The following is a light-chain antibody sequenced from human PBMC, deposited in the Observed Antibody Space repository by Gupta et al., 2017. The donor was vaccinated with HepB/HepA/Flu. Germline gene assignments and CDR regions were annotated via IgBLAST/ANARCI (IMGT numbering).Light chain of an antibody. CDR2: AAS. Sequence: DIQMTQSPSSLSPSVGDRVTTTCRASQSISSYLNWYQQKPGKAPKLLIYAASSLQSGVPSRFSGSGSGTDFTLTIISLQPEDFATYYCQQSYSTLLTFGGGTKVEIK. J-gene: IGKJ4*01. V-gene: IGKV1-39*01. CDR1: QSISSY. CDR3: QQSYSTLLT.